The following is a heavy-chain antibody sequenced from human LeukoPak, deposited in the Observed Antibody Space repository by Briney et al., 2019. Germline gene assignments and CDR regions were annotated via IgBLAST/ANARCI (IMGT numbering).Heavy chain of an antibody. CDR3: ARVHSSSWYWYFDY. J-gene: IGHJ4*02. Sequence: SETLSLTCTVSGGSISSYYWSWIRQPPGKGLEWIGYIYYSGSTNYNPSLKSRVTISVDTSKNQFSLKLSSVTAADTAVYYCARVHSSSWYWYFDYWGQGTLVTVSS. D-gene: IGHD6-13*01. V-gene: IGHV4-59*01. CDR1: GGSISSYY. CDR2: IYYSGST.